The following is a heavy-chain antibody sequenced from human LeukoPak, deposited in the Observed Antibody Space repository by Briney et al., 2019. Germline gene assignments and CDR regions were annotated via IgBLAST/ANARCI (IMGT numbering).Heavy chain of an antibody. V-gene: IGHV4-4*07. CDR1: SDSISTHS. D-gene: IGHD6-6*01. Sequence: PSETLSLTCSVSSDSISTHSWSWIRQPAEKKLEWIGHISPSGNTNYNPSLKSRVTMSVDTSKNHFSLKLSSVTAADTAVYYCARRPYWYFDLWGRGTLVTVSS. CDR2: ISPSGNT. J-gene: IGHJ2*01. CDR3: ARRPYWYFDL.